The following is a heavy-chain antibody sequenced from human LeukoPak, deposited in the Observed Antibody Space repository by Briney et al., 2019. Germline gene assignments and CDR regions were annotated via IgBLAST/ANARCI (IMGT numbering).Heavy chain of an antibody. Sequence: ASVKVSCKASGYTFTGYYMHWVRQAPGQGLEWMGWINPNSGGTTYAQKFQGRVTMTRDTSISAAYMELSRLRSDDTAVYYCARGLVPSWDPTNDYWGQGTLVTVSS. CDR3: ARGLVPSWDPTNDY. V-gene: IGHV1-2*02. CDR2: INPNSGGT. CDR1: GYTFTGYY. D-gene: IGHD3-9*01. J-gene: IGHJ4*02.